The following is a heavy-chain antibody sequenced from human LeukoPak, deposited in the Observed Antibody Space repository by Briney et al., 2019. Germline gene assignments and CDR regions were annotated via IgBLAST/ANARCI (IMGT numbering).Heavy chain of an antibody. J-gene: IGHJ4*02. CDR1: GFTFSGFY. V-gene: IGHV3-11*01. CDR2: ISSSGHSI. Sequence: GGSLRLSCVVSGFTFSGFYMSWIRQAPGKGLECVSYISSSGHSIYYADSVKGRFTISRDNSKNTLYLQMNSLRAEDTAVYYCAKLGILNYYDSSGLDYWGQGTLVTVSS. D-gene: IGHD3-22*01. CDR3: AKLGILNYYDSSGLDY.